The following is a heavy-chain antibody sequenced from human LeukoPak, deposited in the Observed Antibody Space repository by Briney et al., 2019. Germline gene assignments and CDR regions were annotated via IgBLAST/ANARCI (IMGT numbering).Heavy chain of an antibody. Sequence: LXWVAVISYDGSNKYYADSVKGRFTISRDNSKNTLYLQMNSLRAEDTAVYYCAKEGYVPALAYWGQGTLVTVSS. D-gene: IGHD2-2*01. J-gene: IGHJ4*02. CDR3: AKEGYVPALAY. CDR2: ISYDGSNK. V-gene: IGHV3-30*18.